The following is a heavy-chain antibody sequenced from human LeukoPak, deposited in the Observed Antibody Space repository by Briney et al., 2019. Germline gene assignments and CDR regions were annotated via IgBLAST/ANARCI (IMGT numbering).Heavy chain of an antibody. CDR3: ARAKGGYSYGLDY. J-gene: IGHJ4*02. CDR2: INPNSGGT. D-gene: IGHD5-18*01. V-gene: IGHV1-2*02. Sequence: ASVKVSCKASGYTFTGYYMHWVRQAPGQGLEWMGWINPNSGGTNYAQKFQGRVTMTRDTSISTAYMELSRLRSDDTAVYYCARAKGGYSYGLDYWGQGTLVTVSS. CDR1: GYTFTGYY.